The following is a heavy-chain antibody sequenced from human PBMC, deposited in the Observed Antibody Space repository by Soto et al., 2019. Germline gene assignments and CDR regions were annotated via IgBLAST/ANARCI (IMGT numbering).Heavy chain of an antibody. CDR2: ISWNSGSI. CDR3: XXXAX. J-gene: IGHJ4*02. Sequence: EVQLVESGGGLVQPGRSLRLSCAASGFTFDDYAMHWVRQAPGKGLEWVSGISWNSGSIGYADSVKGRFTISRDNAKNXXXXXXXXXXXXXXXXXXXXXXAXWGQGTLVTVSS. CDR1: GFTFDDYA. V-gene: IGHV3-9*01.